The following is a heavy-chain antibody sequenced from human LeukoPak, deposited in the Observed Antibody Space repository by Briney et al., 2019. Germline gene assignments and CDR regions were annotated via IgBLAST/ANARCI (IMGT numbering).Heavy chain of an antibody. V-gene: IGHV3-30*18. CDR1: GFTFSSYG. D-gene: IGHD3-3*01. Sequence: PGGSLRLSCAASGFTFSSYGMHWVRQAPGKGLEWVAVISYDGSNKYYADSVKGRFTFSRDNSKNTLYLQMNSPRAEDTAVYYCAKEGRIFGVATGYFDYWGQGTLVTVSS. CDR3: AKEGRIFGVATGYFDY. CDR2: ISYDGSNK. J-gene: IGHJ4*02.